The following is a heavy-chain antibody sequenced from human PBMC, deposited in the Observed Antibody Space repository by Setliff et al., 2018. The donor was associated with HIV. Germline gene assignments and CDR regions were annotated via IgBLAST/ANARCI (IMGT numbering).Heavy chain of an antibody. J-gene: IGHJ6*03. V-gene: IGHV3-30*02. D-gene: IGHD6-19*01. CDR3: AKDSEAVAVKYYYMDV. CDR1: GFTFSSYG. Sequence: GGSLRLSCAASGFTFSSYGMHWVRQAPGKGLEWVAFIWYDGSKTYYADSVQGRFTISRDTPSNTVYLQMNSLGAEDTALYYCAKDSEAVAVKYYYMDVWGRGTTVTVSS. CDR2: IWYDGSKT.